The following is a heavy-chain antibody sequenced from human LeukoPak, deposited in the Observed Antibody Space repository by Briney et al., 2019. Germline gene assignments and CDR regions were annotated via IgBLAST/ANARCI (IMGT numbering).Heavy chain of an antibody. Sequence: GGSLRLSCAASGFNFRSYSMNRVRQAPGKGLEWVSSINSDSNYIYYADSVQGRFTISRDNAKNSLYLQMNSLRAEDTAVYYCARGHHILTGYYMRGYFDYWGQGTLVTVSS. CDR1: GFNFRSYS. J-gene: IGHJ4*02. CDR3: ARGHHILTGYYMRGYFDY. V-gene: IGHV3-21*01. D-gene: IGHD3-9*01. CDR2: INSDSNYI.